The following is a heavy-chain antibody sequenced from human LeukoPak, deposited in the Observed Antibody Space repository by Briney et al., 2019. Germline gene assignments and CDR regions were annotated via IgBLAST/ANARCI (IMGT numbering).Heavy chain of an antibody. J-gene: IGHJ3*02. Sequence: TSSETLSLTCAVSGGSISSSNWWSWVRQPPGKGLEWIGEIYHSGSTNYNPSLKSRVTISVDKSKNQFSLKLSSVTAADTAVYYCARVTYYYDSSGYYPGAFDIWGQGTMVTVSS. D-gene: IGHD3-22*01. CDR3: ARVTYYYDSSGYYPGAFDI. CDR1: GGSISSSNW. CDR2: IYHSGST. V-gene: IGHV4-4*02.